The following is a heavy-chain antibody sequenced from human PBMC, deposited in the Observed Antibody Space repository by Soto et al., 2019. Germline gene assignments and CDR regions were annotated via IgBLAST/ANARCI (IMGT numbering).Heavy chain of an antibody. J-gene: IGHJ4*02. CDR1: GGNFSSYA. Sequence: QVQLVQSGAEVKKPGSSVKVSCKASGGNFSSYAISWVRQAPGQGLEWMGGIIPIFGTANYAQKFQGRVTITADESTSTAYVELSSLRSEDTAVYYCARDLKGYGDYYFDYWGQGTLVTVSS. CDR2: IIPIFGTA. D-gene: IGHD4-17*01. V-gene: IGHV1-69*01. CDR3: ARDLKGYGDYYFDY.